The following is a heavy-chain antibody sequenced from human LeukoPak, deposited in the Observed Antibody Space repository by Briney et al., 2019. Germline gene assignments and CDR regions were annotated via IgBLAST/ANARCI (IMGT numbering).Heavy chain of an antibody. Sequence: SETLSLTCNVSGGSIRGYYWSWIRQPPGKGLEWIGYIYSSGSTNYNPSLKSRVTMSVDTSKNQFSLRLNSVTAADTAVYYCARGRDGYNFLNRGEYYYFDYWGQGTLVTVSS. J-gene: IGHJ4*02. V-gene: IGHV4-59*08. CDR3: ARGRDGYNFLNRGEYYYFDY. CDR2: IYSSGST. CDR1: GGSIRGYY. D-gene: IGHD5-24*01.